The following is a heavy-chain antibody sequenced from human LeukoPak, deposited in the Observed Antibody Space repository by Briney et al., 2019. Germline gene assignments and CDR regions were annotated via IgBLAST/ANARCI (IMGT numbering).Heavy chain of an antibody. Sequence: PGGSLRLSCAASGFTVSSNYMSWVRQAPGKGLEWIGEINHGGSTNYNPSLKSRVTISIDTSKNQFSLKLSSVTAADTAFYYCARYLDYGGNSRVFQHWGQGTLVAVSS. CDR3: ARYLDYGGNSRVFQH. D-gene: IGHD4-23*01. J-gene: IGHJ1*01. CDR1: GFTVSSNY. V-gene: IGHV4-34*01. CDR2: INHGGST.